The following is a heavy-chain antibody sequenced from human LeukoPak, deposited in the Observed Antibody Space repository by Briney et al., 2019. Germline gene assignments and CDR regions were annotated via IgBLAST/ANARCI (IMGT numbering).Heavy chain of an antibody. CDR1: GFTFSAYS. V-gene: IGHV3-30*03. J-gene: IGHJ6*02. CDR3: ARDRAVAATSIYYYYYGMDV. CDR2: ISYDGRNK. D-gene: IGHD2-15*01. Sequence: PGRSLRLSCSASGFTFSAYSAHWVRQAPGKGLEWVAAISYDGRNKYYADSVKGRFTISRDNSKNTLYLQMNSLRAEDTAVYYCARDRAVAATSIYYYYYGMDVWGQGTTVTVSS.